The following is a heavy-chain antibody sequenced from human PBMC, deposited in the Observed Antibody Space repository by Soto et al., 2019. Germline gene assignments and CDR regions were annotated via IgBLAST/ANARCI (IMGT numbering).Heavy chain of an antibody. CDR3: ARDGGGYCSSTSCYDDGMDV. V-gene: IGHV1-2*04. Sequence: QVQLVQSGAEVKKPGASVKVSCKASGYTFTGYYMHWVRQAPGQGLEWMGWINPNSGDTNYAQKFQGWVTMTRDTSISTAYMELSRLRSDDTAVYYCARDGGGYCSSTSCYDDGMDVWGQGTTVTVSS. D-gene: IGHD2-2*03. CDR1: GYTFTGYY. CDR2: INPNSGDT. J-gene: IGHJ6*02.